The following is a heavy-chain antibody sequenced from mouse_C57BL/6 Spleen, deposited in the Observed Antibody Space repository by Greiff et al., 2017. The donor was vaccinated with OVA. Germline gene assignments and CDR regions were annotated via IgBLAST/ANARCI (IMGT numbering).Heavy chain of an antibody. D-gene: IGHD1-1*01. CDR1: GYAFSSSW. J-gene: IGHJ2*01. V-gene: IGHV1-82*01. CDR3: VFITTVVATDYFDY. CDR2: IYPGDGDT. Sequence: VQLQQSGPELVKPGASVKISCKASGYAFSSSWMNWVKQRPGKGLEWIGRIYPGDGDTNYNGKFKGKATLTADKSSSTAYMQLSSLTSEDSAVYFCVFITTVVATDYFDYWGQGTTLTVSS.